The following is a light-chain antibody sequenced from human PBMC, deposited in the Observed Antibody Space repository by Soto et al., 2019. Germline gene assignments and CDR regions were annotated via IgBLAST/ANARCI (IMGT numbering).Light chain of an antibody. J-gene: IGKJ2*01. V-gene: IGKV3-20*01. CDR1: QSVSSSY. CDR2: GAS. Sequence: MVLTQSPGTLSLSPGERATLSCRASQSVSSSYLAWYQQKPAQAPRLVIYGASSRATGIPDRFSGSGSGTDFTLTVSRLEPEDFAVYYGQQDGSSPPYTFGQGTKLEIK. CDR3: QQDGSSPPYT.